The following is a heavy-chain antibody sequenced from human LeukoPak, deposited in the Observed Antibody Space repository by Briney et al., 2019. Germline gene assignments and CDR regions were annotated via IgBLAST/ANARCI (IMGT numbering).Heavy chain of an antibody. V-gene: IGHV4-4*07. CDR1: GGSISSYY. D-gene: IGHD2-15*01. Sequence: SETLSLTCTVSGGSISSYYWSWIRQPAGKGLEWIGRIYTSGSTYYNPSLKSRVTMSVDTSKNQFSLKLSSVTAADTAVYYCARDICSGGSCSFDYWGQGALVTVSS. J-gene: IGHJ4*02. CDR3: ARDICSGGSCSFDY. CDR2: IYTSGST.